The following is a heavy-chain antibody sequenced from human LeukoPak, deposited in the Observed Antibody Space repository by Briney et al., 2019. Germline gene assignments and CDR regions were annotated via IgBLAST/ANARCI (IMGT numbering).Heavy chain of an antibody. Sequence: SETLSLTCTVSGGSISSGSYYWSWIRQPAGKGLEWIGRIYTSGSTNYNPSLKSRVTISVDTSKNQFSLKLSSVTAADTAVYYCARVSTYYDILTGYYPGGYFDYWGQGTLVTVSS. CDR2: IYTSGST. V-gene: IGHV4-61*02. J-gene: IGHJ4*02. D-gene: IGHD3-9*01. CDR3: ARVSTYYDILTGYYPGGYFDY. CDR1: GGSISSGSYY.